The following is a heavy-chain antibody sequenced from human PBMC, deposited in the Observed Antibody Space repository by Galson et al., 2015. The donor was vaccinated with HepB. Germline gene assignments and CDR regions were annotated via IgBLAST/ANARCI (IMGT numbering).Heavy chain of an antibody. CDR1: GYTFINYG. CDR2: ISGYNGNT. Sequence: QSGAEVKKPGASVKVSCKASGYTFINYGINWVRQAPGQGLEWMGWISGYNGNTKYGQKLQGRVTMTTDTSTSTAYMELRSLRSDDTAVYYCARDGVPHLQYFQHWGQGTLVTVSS. D-gene: IGHD2-8*01. CDR3: ARDGVPHLQYFQH. V-gene: IGHV1-18*01. J-gene: IGHJ1*01.